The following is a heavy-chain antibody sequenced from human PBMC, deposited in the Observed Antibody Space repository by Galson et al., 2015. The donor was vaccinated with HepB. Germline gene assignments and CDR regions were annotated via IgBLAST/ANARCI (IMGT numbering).Heavy chain of an antibody. V-gene: IGHV4-39*01. D-gene: IGHD6-19*01. CDR3: ATGVGHSSGWRPFDS. CDR2: IYDSGRT. J-gene: IGHJ4*02. Sequence: SETLSLTCTVSGGSISSSDYYWGWIRQPPGKGLEWIGNIYDSGRTYNNPSLKSRVTITVDTSKKQYSLRLSSVTAADTALYYCATGVGHSSGWRPFDSWGQGTLVTVSS. CDR1: GGSISSSDYY.